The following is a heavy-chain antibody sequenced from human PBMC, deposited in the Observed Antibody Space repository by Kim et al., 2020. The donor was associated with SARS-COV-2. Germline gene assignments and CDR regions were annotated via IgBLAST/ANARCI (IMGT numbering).Heavy chain of an antibody. V-gene: IGHV4-39*01. Sequence: YTPSLKSRVTISVDTSKTQFSLKLSSVTAADTAVYYCARVVGAVNWYFDLWGRGTLVTVSS. J-gene: IGHJ2*01. D-gene: IGHD1-26*01. CDR3: ARVVGAVNWYFDL.